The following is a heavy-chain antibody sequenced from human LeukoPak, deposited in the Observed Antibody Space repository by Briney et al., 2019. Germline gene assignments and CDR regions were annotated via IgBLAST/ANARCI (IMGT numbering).Heavy chain of an antibody. J-gene: IGHJ3*02. D-gene: IGHD1-14*01. Sequence: SETLSLTCTVSGGSISSGGYSWSWIRQPPGKGLEWIGYIYHSGSTYYNPSLKSRVTISVDRSKNQFSLKLSSVTAADTAVYYCARDLNQQGAFDIWGQGTMVTVSS. CDR1: GGSISSGGYS. CDR2: IYHSGST. CDR3: ARDLNQQGAFDI. V-gene: IGHV4-30-2*01.